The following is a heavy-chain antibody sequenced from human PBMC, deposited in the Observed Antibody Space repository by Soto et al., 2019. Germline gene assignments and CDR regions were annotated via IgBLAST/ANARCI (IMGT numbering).Heavy chain of an antibody. CDR3: ARDGGTVTTNYYYYMDV. Sequence: QVQLVQSGAEVKKPGSSVKVSCKASGGTFSSYTISWVRQAPGQGLEWMGRIIPILGIANYAQKFQGRVTITADKSTSTAYMELSSLRSEDTAVYYCARDGGTVTTNYYYYMDVWGKGTTVTVSS. CDR2: IIPILGIA. V-gene: IGHV1-69*08. D-gene: IGHD4-4*01. J-gene: IGHJ6*03. CDR1: GGTFSSYT.